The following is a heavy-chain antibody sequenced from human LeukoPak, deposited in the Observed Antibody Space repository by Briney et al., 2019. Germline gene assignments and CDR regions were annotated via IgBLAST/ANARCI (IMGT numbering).Heavy chain of an antibody. Sequence: GGSLRLSCAASGFTFTSYWMNWVRQAPGKGLEWVANIKQDGSEKYYVDSVKGRFTISRDNAKNSLYLQMNRLRAEATAVYYCARGAGYNYPYYFDYWGQGTLVTVSS. CDR1: GFTFTSYW. V-gene: IGHV3-7*01. CDR2: IKQDGSEK. J-gene: IGHJ4*02. D-gene: IGHD5-24*01. CDR3: ARGAGYNYPYYFDY.